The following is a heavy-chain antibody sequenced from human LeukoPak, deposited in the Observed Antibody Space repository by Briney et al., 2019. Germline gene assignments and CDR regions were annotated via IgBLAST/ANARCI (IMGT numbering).Heavy chain of an antibody. V-gene: IGHV4-61*01. CDR1: GGSFSSGSYY. D-gene: IGHD5-18*01. CDR3: ARNAGYSYGYTPEGNWFDP. CDR2: IYYSGST. Sequence: SETLSLTCTVSGGSFSSGSYYWSWIRQPPGTGLEWVGYIYYSGSTNYNPSLKSRVTISVDTSKNQFSLKLSSATAADTAVYYCARNAGYSYGYTPEGNWFDPWGQGTLVTVSS. J-gene: IGHJ5*02.